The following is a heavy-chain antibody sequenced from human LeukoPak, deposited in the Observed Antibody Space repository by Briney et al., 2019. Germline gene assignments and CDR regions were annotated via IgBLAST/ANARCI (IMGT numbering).Heavy chain of an antibody. CDR3: ARDEPGYGEFLLY. D-gene: IGHD3-10*01. CDR1: AFTLSSYW. J-gene: IGHJ4*02. CDR2: INEDGSDK. Sequence: GGSLRLSCAASAFTLSSYWMSWVRQAPGKGLEWVANINEDGSDKYYADSMKGRFTISRDNTKNSLYLQVNNLRAEDTAVYYCARDEPGYGEFLLYWGQGTLVTVSS. V-gene: IGHV3-7*01.